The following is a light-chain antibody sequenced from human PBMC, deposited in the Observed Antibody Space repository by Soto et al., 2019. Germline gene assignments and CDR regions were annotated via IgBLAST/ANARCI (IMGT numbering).Light chain of an antibody. Sequence: DIRMTQSPSSLSASVGDRVTITCRASQSIDTHLNWYQQLPGKAPNALIYEASNLQSGVPSRFSGSGSGTDFTLTISGLQPDDSATYYCHQTYSPPDTFGQGTKVEIK. J-gene: IGKJ1*01. V-gene: IGKV1-39*01. CDR1: QSIDTH. CDR3: HQTYSPPDT. CDR2: EAS.